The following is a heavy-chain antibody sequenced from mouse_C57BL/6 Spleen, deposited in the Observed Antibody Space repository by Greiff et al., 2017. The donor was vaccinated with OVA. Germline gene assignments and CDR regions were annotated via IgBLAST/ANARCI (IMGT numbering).Heavy chain of an antibody. CDR3: TRDPPYYGSSYGYFDV. CDR2: ISSGGDYI. V-gene: IGHV5-9-1*02. J-gene: IGHJ1*03. CDR1: GFTFSSYA. Sequence: EVKLVESGEGLVKPGGSLKLSCAASGFTFSSYAMSWVRQTPEKRLEWVAYISSGGDYIYYADTVKGRFTISRDNARNTLYLQMSSLKSEDTAMYYCTRDPPYYGSSYGYFDVWGTGTTVTVSS. D-gene: IGHD1-1*01.